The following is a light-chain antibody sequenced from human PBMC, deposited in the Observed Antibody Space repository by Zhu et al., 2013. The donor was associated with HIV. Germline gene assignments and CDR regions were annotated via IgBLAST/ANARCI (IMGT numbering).Light chain of an antibody. Sequence: DIQMTQSPSSLSASVRDRVTITCQASEDISTSLSWYQQKLGKPPKLLIYEASNLEIGVSSRFSGGGSGTHFTLTIDSLQPEDGGTYYCQHYRDLPYIFGQGTNLHIQ. CDR3: QHYRDLPYI. J-gene: IGKJ2*01. CDR2: EAS. CDR1: EDISTS. V-gene: IGKV1-33*01.